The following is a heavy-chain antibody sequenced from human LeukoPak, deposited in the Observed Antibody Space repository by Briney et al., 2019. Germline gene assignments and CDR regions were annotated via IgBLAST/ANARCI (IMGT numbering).Heavy chain of an antibody. CDR2: IYTSGST. V-gene: IGHV4-61*02. D-gene: IGHD3-10*01. CDR3: ARAPVTGSGSYNY. CDR1: GGSISSGSYY. Sequence: SQTLSLTCTVSGGSISSGSYYWSWIRQPAGKGLEWIGRIYTSGSTNYHPSLKSRVTISVDTSKNQFSLKLSSVTAADTAVYYCARAPVTGSGSYNYWGQGTLVTVSS. J-gene: IGHJ4*02.